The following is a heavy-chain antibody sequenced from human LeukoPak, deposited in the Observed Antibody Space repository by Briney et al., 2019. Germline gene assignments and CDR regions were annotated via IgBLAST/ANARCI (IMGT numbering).Heavy chain of an antibody. CDR2: ISGSGVST. Sequence: GASLRLSCAASRFTFSSYAMSWVRQAPGKGLEWVSAISGSGVSTYYADSVKGRFTISRDYSKNTLYLQMDSLRAEDTAVYYCVKDLYCSSNSCYLFDYWGQGTLVTVSS. CDR3: VKDLYCSSNSCYLFDY. CDR1: RFTFSSYA. J-gene: IGHJ4*02. D-gene: IGHD2-2*01. V-gene: IGHV3-23*01.